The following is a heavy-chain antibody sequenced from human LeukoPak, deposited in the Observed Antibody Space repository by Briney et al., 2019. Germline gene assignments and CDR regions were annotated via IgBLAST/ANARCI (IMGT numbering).Heavy chain of an antibody. CDR1: GYAFTSYG. V-gene: IGHV1-18*01. CDR3: ARVYSSGSFDP. Sequence: WASVKVSCKASGYAFTSYGISWVRQAPGQGLEWMGWISAYNGNTNYAQKLQGRVTMTTDTSTSTAYMELRSLRSDDTAVYYCARVYSSGSFDPWGQGTLVTVSS. J-gene: IGHJ5*02. CDR2: ISAYNGNT. D-gene: IGHD6-19*01.